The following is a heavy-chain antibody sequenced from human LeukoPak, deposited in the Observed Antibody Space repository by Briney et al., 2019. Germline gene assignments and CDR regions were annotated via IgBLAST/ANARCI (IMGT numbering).Heavy chain of an antibody. CDR2: MSSSGSVS. D-gene: IGHD5-12*01. J-gene: IGHJ4*02. CDR1: GCSFSSYE. CDR3: VRGRTSGYDSGGDY. V-gene: IGHV3-48*03. Sequence: GGSLRLSCEASGCSFSSYEMNWVRQAPGKELEGVSYMSSSGSVSHYADSVSGRFTISRDNAKNSLYLKMNSLRADDTGIYYCVRGRTSGYDSGGDYWGQGTLVTVSS.